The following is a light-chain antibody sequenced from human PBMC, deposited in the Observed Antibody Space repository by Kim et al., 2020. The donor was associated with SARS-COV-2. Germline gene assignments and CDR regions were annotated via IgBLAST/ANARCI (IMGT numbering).Light chain of an antibody. CDR3: SSYTTSSTFV. Sequence: LTQPASVSGSPGQSITISCTGTSSDVGAYTYVSWYQHHPGKAPKLMIYDVNKRPSGVSNRFSGSKSGDTASLTISGLQAEDEADYYCSSYTTSSTFVFGTETKVTVL. J-gene: IGLJ1*01. CDR2: DVN. V-gene: IGLV2-14*03. CDR1: SSDVGAYTY.